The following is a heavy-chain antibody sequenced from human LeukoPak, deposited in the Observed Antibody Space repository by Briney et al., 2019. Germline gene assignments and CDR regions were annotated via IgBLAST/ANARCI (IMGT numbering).Heavy chain of an antibody. Sequence: GGSLRLSCAASGFTFSSYAMSWVRQAPGKELEWVSAISGSGGSTYYADSVKGRFTISRDNSKNTLYLQMNSLRAEDTAVYYCAKDSDKTGTTNYWGQGTLVTVSS. D-gene: IGHD1-7*01. CDR1: GFTFSSYA. V-gene: IGHV3-23*01. CDR2: ISGSGGST. J-gene: IGHJ4*02. CDR3: AKDSDKTGTTNY.